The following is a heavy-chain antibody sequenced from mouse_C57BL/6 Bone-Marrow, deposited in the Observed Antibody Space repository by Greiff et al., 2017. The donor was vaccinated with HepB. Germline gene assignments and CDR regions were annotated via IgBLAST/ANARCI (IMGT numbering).Heavy chain of an antibody. D-gene: IGHD1-1*01. J-gene: IGHJ1*03. CDR3: ARHGSSPHWYFDV. Sequence: EVKVVESGGDLVKPGGSLKLSCAASGFTFSSYGMSWVRQTPDKRLEWVATISSGGSYTYYPDSVKGRFTISRDNAKNTLYLQTSSLKSEDTAVYYCARHGSSPHWYFDVWGTGTAVTVSS. V-gene: IGHV5-6*01. CDR1: GFTFSSYG. CDR2: ISSGGSYT.